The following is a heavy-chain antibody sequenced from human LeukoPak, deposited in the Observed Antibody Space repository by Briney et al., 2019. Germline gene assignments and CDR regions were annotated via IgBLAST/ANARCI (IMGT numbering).Heavy chain of an antibody. V-gene: IGHV3-23*01. D-gene: IGHD3-22*01. J-gene: IGHJ4*02. Sequence: PGGSLRLSCAASGFTFSSYAMSWVRQAPGKGLEWVSAISGSGGSTYYADSVKGRFTISRDNSKNTLYLQMNSLRAEDTAVYYCAKDHYYDSSGYSELYFDYWGQGTPVTVSS. CDR3: AKDHYYDSSGYSELYFDY. CDR2: ISGSGGST. CDR1: GFTFSSYA.